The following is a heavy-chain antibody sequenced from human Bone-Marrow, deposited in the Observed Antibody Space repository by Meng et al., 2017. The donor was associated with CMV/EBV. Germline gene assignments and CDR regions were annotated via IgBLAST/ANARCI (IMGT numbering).Heavy chain of an antibody. CDR2: INWNGGST. Sequence: GGSLRLSCAASGFTFSSYGMHWVRQAPGKGLEWVSGINWNGGSTGYADSVKGRFTISRDNAKNSLYLQMNSLRAEDTALYYCARVRYYGAFDIWGQGTMVTVSS. V-gene: IGHV3-20*04. CDR1: GFTFSSYG. CDR3: ARVRYYGAFDI. J-gene: IGHJ3*02. D-gene: IGHD1-26*01.